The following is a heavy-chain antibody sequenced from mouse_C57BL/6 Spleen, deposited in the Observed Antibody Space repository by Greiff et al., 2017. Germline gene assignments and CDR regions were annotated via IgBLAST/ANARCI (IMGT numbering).Heavy chain of an antibody. CDR2: IYIGNGYT. CDR3: ARYYYGSSPRYFDV. V-gene: IGHV1-58*01. D-gene: IGHD1-1*01. J-gene: IGHJ1*03. Sequence: VQLQQSGAELVRPGSSVKMSCKTSGYTFTSYGINWVKQRPGQGQEWNGYIYIGNGYTEYNEKFKGKATLTSDTSSSTAYMQLSSLTAEDSAIYFCARYYYGSSPRYFDVWGTGTTVTVSS. CDR1: GYTFTSYG.